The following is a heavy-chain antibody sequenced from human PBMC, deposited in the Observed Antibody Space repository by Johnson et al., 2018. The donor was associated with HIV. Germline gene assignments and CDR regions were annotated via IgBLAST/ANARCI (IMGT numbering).Heavy chain of an antibody. D-gene: IGHD3-3*01. J-gene: IGHJ3*02. V-gene: IGHV3-30*19. CDR3: AIDVTIFGVVMDAFDI. CDR2: ISYDASDK. CDR1: GFTFSSYG. Sequence: QVQLVESGGGVVQPGRSLRLSCAASGFTFSSYGMHWVRQAPGKGLESVALISYDASDKYYADSVKGRFTISRDNSKNTLYLQMNRLRVEDTAVYYCAIDVTIFGVVMDAFDIWGQGTMVTVSS.